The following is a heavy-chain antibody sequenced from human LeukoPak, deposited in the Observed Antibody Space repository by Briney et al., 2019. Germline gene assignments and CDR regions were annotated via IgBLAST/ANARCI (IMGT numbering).Heavy chain of an antibody. CDR3: AKGVLRYFDWLPGDY. D-gene: IGHD3-9*01. V-gene: IGHV3-23*01. Sequence: GGSLRLSCAASGFTFSSYAMSWVRQAPGKGLEWVSAISGSGGSTYYADSVKGRFTISRDNSKNTLYLQMNSLRAEDTPVYYCAKGVLRYFDWLPGDYWGQGTLVTVSS. J-gene: IGHJ4*02. CDR1: GFTFSSYA. CDR2: ISGSGGST.